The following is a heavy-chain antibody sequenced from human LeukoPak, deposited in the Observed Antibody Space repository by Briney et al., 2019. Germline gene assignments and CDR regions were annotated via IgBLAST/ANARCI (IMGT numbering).Heavy chain of an antibody. CDR1: GGSISSSNW. Sequence: SETLSLTCTVSGGSISSSNWWSWVRQPPGKGLEWSGEIYHSGSTNYNPSLKSRVTISVDKSKNQFSLKLSSVTAADTAVYYCVRLVVVAATYAFDIWGQGTMVTVSS. J-gene: IGHJ3*02. CDR3: VRLVVVAATYAFDI. D-gene: IGHD2-15*01. V-gene: IGHV4-4*02. CDR2: IYHSGST.